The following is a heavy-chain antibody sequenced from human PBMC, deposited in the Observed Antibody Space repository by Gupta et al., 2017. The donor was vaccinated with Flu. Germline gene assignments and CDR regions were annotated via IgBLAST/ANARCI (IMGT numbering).Heavy chain of an antibody. CDR2: INRDGSVI. CDR3: ARDVGSGDYDS. Sequence: EVQLVESGGGLVQPGGSLRLSCGADGFTLSDYWLSWVRQAPGKGPELVANINRDGSVINYMDFVRGRFTISRDNAKNAVYFQMNSLRVDDTAVYYCARDVGSGDYDSWGQGTLVTVSS. CDR1: GFTLSDYW. D-gene: IGHD4-17*01. J-gene: IGHJ5*01. V-gene: IGHV3-7*01.